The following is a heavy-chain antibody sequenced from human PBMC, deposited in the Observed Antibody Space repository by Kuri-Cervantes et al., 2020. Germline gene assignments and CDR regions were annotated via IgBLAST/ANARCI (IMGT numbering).Heavy chain of an antibody. Sequence: LSLTCGASGFTFSFYSMNWVRQAPGKGLEWVSSISRSSTYIYSTDSVKGRFTISRDNAKNSLYLQMNSLRAEDTAFYYCARDLYYDSSVPFSWGQGTLVTVSS. CDR3: ARDLYYDSSVPFS. CDR2: ISRSSTYI. CDR1: GFTFSFYS. V-gene: IGHV3-21*04. J-gene: IGHJ5*02. D-gene: IGHD3-22*01.